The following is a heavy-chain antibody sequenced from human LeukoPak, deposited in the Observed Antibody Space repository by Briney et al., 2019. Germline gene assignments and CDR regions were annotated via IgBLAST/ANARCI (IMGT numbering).Heavy chain of an antibody. CDR3: ARGHNSGASNWFDP. Sequence: SETLSLTCTVSGGAISGSSYYWGWIRQPPGKGLEWSGSIYYSGSTYHNPSLKSRITISVDTSKNQFSLKLSSVTAADTAVYYCARGHNSGASNWFDPWGQGTLVTVSS. CDR2: IYYSGST. J-gene: IGHJ5*02. V-gene: IGHV4-39*07. D-gene: IGHD4-23*01. CDR1: GGAISGSSYY.